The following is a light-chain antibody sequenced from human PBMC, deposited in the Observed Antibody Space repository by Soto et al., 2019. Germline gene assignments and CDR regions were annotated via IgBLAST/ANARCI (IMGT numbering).Light chain of an antibody. CDR3: CSYAGSSTSYV. J-gene: IGLJ1*01. V-gene: IGLV2-23*01. CDR1: SSDVGSYNL. CDR2: EGS. Sequence: ALTQPASVSGSPGQSITISCTGTSSDVGSYNLVSWYQQHPGKAPKLMIYEGSKGPSGVSNRFSGSKSGNTASLTISGLQAEDEADYYCCSYAGSSTSYVFGTGTKVTVL.